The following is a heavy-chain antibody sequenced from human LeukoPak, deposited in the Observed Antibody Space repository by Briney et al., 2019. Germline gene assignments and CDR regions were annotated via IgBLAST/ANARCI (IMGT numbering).Heavy chain of an antibody. CDR3: AREQSSSGWYVAYYYYYGMDV. D-gene: IGHD6-19*01. V-gene: IGHV3-33*08. Sequence: GGSLRLSCAASGFTFSSYAMHWVRQAPGKGLEWVAVIWYDGSNKYYADSVKGRFTISRDNSKNTLYLQMNSLRAEDTAVYYCAREQSSSGWYVAYYYYYGMDVWGQGTTVTVSS. CDR2: IWYDGSNK. J-gene: IGHJ6*02. CDR1: GFTFSSYA.